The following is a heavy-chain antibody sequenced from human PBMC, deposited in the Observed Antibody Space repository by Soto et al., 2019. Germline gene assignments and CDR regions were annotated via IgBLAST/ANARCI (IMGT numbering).Heavy chain of an antibody. CDR3: ARYPPFYDFWSGQLGWYYGMDV. CDR2: INSDGSST. J-gene: IGHJ6*02. Sequence: GGSLRLSCAASGFTLSSYWMHWVRQAPGKGLVWVSRINSDGSSTSYADSVKGRFTISRDNAKNTLYLQMNSLRAEDTAVYYCARYPPFYDFWSGQLGWYYGMDVWGQGTTVTVSS. V-gene: IGHV3-74*01. CDR1: GFTLSSYW. D-gene: IGHD3-3*01.